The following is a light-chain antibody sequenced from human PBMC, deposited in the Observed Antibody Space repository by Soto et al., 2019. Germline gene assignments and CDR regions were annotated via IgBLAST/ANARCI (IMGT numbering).Light chain of an antibody. CDR2: GAS. J-gene: IGKJ1*01. CDR1: QSVSSD. V-gene: IGKV3-15*01. Sequence: EIVMTQSPATLSVSPGERATLSCRASQSVSSDLAWYQQKPGQXHRXXIYGASTRATGIPARFSVTLYGTAGNINVRSLQSEDGEVYYGQQYDDWPQTFGQGTKVDIK. CDR3: QQYDDWPQT.